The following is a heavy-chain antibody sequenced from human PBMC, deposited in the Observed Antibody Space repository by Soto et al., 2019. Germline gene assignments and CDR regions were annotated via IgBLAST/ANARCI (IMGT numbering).Heavy chain of an antibody. D-gene: IGHD2-8*01. V-gene: IGHV1-18*01. CDR2: ISAYNGNT. J-gene: IGHJ3*02. Sequence: ASVKVSCKASGYTFTSYGISWVRQAPGQGLEWMGWISAYNGNTNYAQKLQGRVTMTTDTSTSTAYMELRSLRSDDTAVYYCARRPDLYCTYGVCYTAAFDIWGQGTMVTVAS. CDR1: GYTFTSYG. CDR3: ARRPDLYCTYGVCYTAAFDI.